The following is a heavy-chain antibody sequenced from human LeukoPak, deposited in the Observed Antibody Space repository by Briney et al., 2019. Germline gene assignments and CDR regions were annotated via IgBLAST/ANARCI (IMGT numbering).Heavy chain of an antibody. Sequence: ASVKVSCKVSGYTLTELSMHWVRQAPGKGLEWMGGFDPEDGETIYAQKFQGRVTMTEDTSTDTAYMELSSLRSEDTAVYYCATSGYSYGYDAFDIWGQGTMATVSS. CDR2: FDPEDGET. V-gene: IGHV1-24*01. CDR3: ATSGYSYGYDAFDI. D-gene: IGHD5-18*01. CDR1: GYTLTELS. J-gene: IGHJ3*02.